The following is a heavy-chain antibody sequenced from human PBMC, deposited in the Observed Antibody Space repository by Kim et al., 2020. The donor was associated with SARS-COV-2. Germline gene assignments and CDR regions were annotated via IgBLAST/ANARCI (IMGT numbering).Heavy chain of an antibody. Sequence: GGSLRLSCAASGFTFSSYWMSWVRQAPGKGLEWVANIKQEGSEKYYVDSVKGRFTISRDNAKNSLYLQMNSLRAEDTAVYYCARLGVDSYGLYAEYYYYYGMDVWGQGTTVTVSS. CDR1: GFTFSSYW. CDR3: ARLGVDSYGLYAEYYYYYGMDV. CDR2: IKQEGSEK. J-gene: IGHJ6*02. V-gene: IGHV3-7*03. D-gene: IGHD5-18*01.